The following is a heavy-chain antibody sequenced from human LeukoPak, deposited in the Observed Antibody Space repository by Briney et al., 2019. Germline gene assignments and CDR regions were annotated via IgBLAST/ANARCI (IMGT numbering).Heavy chain of an antibody. D-gene: IGHD4-17*01. CDR3: ARDRDYGDYFDY. CDR1: GGSFSGYY. Sequence: SETLSLTCAVYGGSFSGYYWSWIRQPPGKGLEWIGEINHSGSTNYNPSLKSRVTMSVDTSKNQFSLKLRSVTAANTAVYYCARDRDYGDYFDYWGQGTLVTVSS. J-gene: IGHJ4*02. CDR2: INHSGST. V-gene: IGHV4-34*01.